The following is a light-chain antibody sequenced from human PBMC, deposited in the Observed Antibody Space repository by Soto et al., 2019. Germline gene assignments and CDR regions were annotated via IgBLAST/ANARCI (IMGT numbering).Light chain of an antibody. CDR3: GTWDSSLRAVV. CDR1: SSNIGSNY. CDR2: DNN. V-gene: IGLV1-51*01. Sequence: QSVLTQTPSVSAAPGQTVTISCSGSSSNIGSNYVSWYQQLPGTAPKLLIYDNNKRPSGIPGRFSGSKSSTSATLGITGLQTGDEADYYCGTWDSSLRAVVFGGGTKLTVL. J-gene: IGLJ2*01.